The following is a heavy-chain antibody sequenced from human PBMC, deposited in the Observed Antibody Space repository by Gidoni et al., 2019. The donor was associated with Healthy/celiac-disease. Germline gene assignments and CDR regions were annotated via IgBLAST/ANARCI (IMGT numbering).Heavy chain of an antibody. V-gene: IGHV1-69*06. CDR2: IIPIFGTA. CDR1: GGTFSSYA. CDR3: AREGYYYDSSGYSPGGWFDP. Sequence: QVQLVQSGAEVKKPGSSVKVSCKASGGTFSSYAISWVRQAPGQGLEWMGGIIPIFGTANYEQKFQGRVTITADKSTSTAYMELSSLRSEDTAVYYCAREGYYYDSSGYSPGGWFDPWGQGTLVTVSS. D-gene: IGHD3-22*01. J-gene: IGHJ5*02.